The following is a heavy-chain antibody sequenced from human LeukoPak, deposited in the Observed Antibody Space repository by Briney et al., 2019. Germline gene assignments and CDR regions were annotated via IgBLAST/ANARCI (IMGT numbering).Heavy chain of an antibody. CDR1: GYSFTSYW. CDR3: ARHGPYSGSYADFDY. V-gene: IGHV5-51*01. J-gene: IGHJ4*02. Sequence: PGESLKISCKGSGYSFTSYWIGWVRQMPGKGLEWMGIIYPGDSDTRYSPSFQGQVTISADKSISTAYLQWSSLKASDTAMYYCARHGPYSGSYADFDYWGQGTLVTVSS. CDR2: IYPGDSDT. D-gene: IGHD1-26*01.